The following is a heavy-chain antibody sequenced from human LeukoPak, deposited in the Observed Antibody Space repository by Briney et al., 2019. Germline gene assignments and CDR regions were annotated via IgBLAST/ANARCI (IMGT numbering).Heavy chain of an antibody. D-gene: IGHD1-26*01. J-gene: IGHJ5*02. CDR2: IYTSGST. Sequence: PSETLSLTCVVSGGSISRGSYYWSWIRQPAGKGLEWIGRIYTSGSTNYNPSLKSRVTISVDTSKNQFSLKLSSVTAADTAVYHCARDQRSGSSWGFDPWGQGTLVTVSS. CDR1: GGSISRGSYY. CDR3: ARDQRSGSSWGFDP. V-gene: IGHV4-61*02.